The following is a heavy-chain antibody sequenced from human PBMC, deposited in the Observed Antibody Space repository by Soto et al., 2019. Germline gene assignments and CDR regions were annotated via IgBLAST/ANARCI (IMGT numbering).Heavy chain of an antibody. CDR1: GFSLSTSGMR. D-gene: IGHD4-4*01. CDR2: IDWDDDK. Sequence: SGPTLVNPTQTLTLTCTFSGFSLSTSGMRVSWIRQPPGKALEWLARIDWDDDKFYSTSLKTRLTISKDTSKNQVVLTMTNMDPVDTATYYCARDYSPPYYNHDMDVWGQGTTVTVSS. J-gene: IGHJ6*02. V-gene: IGHV2-70*04. CDR3: ARDYSPPYYNHDMDV.